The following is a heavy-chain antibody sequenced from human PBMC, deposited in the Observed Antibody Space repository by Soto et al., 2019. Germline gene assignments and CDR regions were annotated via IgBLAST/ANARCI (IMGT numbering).Heavy chain of an antibody. CDR1: GYTFTSYA. D-gene: IGHD3-10*01. V-gene: IGHV1-3*01. CDR2: INAGNGNT. Sequence: GASVKVSCKASGYTFTSYAMHWVRQAPGQRLEWMGWINAGNGNTKYSQKFQGRVTITRDTSASTAYMELSSLRSEDTAVYYCARDQYYYGSGSYYNVYYYYGMDVWGQGTTVTVS. CDR3: ARDQYYYGSGSYYNVYYYYGMDV. J-gene: IGHJ6*02.